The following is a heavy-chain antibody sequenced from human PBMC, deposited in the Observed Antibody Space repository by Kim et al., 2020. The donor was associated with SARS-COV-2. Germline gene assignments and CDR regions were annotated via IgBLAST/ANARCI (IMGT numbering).Heavy chain of an antibody. CDR1: GGSISSSSYY. CDR3: ARLRGDYANWYFDL. J-gene: IGHJ2*01. CDR2: IYYSGST. V-gene: IGHV4-39*01. Sequence: ETLSLTCTVSGGSISSSSYYWGWIRQPPGKGLEWIGSIYYSGSTYYNPSLKSRVTISVDTSKNQFSLKLSSVTAADTAVYYCARLRGDYANWYFDLWGR. D-gene: IGHD4-17*01.